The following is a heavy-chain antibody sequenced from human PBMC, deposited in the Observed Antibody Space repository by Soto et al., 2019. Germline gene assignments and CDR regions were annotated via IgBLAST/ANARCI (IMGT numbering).Heavy chain of an antibody. Sequence: QLQLQESGPGLVKPSETLSLTCTVSGGSISSSSYYWGWIRQPPGKGLEWIGSIYYSGSTYYNPSLKSRVTISVDTSKNQFSLKLSSVTAADTAVYYCARHFRRPLLTSYRDYWGQGTLVTVSS. CDR1: GGSISSSSYY. CDR3: ARHFRRPLLTSYRDY. J-gene: IGHJ4*02. CDR2: IYYSGST. D-gene: IGHD1-26*01. V-gene: IGHV4-39*01.